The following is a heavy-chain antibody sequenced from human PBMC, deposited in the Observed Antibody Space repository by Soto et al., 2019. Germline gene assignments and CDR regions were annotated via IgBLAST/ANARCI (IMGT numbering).Heavy chain of an antibody. J-gene: IGHJ5*02. Sequence: QITLKESGPTLVKPTQTLTLTCIFSGFSLRTSGVGVGWIRQPPGKALEWPGFIYWNDDKRYSPSLKSRLTITKDNSKNQVVLTMTNMDPVDTATYYCAKSGSSGWYGWFDPWGQGTLVTVSS. CDR1: GFSLRTSGVG. CDR3: AKSGSSGWYGWFDP. V-gene: IGHV2-5*01. CDR2: IYWNDDK. D-gene: IGHD6-19*01.